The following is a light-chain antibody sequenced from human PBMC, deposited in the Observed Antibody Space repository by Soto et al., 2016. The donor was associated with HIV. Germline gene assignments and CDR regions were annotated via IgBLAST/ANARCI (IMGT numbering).Light chain of an antibody. V-gene: IGLV3-21*03. CDR1: NIGSKS. Sequence: SYELTQAPSMSVAPGKTARITCGGNNIGSKSVHWYQQRPGQAPVLVVYDDSDRPLGIPERFSGSNSGNTATLTISRVEAGDEADYYCQVWDTSSHHVVFGGGTKVTVL. J-gene: IGLJ3*02. CDR3: QVWDTSSHHVV. CDR2: DDS.